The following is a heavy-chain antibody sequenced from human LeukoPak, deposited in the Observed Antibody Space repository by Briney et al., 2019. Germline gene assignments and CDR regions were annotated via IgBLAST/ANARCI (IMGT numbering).Heavy chain of an antibody. CDR1: GFTFSTFG. CDR2: IQYDDSIE. J-gene: IGHJ4*01. Sequence: GGSLRLSCAASGFTFSTFGMNWVRQAPDKGLERVAFIQYDDSIEYYADSVKGRFTISRDNSKNTLYLQMNSLRGDDTAVYYCAKDQGVVGSYDYWGHGTLVTVSS. CDR3: AKDQGVVGSYDY. V-gene: IGHV3-30*02. D-gene: IGHD3-10*01.